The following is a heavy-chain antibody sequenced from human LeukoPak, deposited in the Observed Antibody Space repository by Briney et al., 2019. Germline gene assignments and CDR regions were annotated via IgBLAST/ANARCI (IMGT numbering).Heavy chain of an antibody. CDR1: GFTFDDYA. V-gene: IGHV3-9*01. D-gene: IGHD4-23*01. CDR2: ISWNSGSI. CDR3: AKDMNYGGNSVLDY. Sequence: GRSLGLSCAASGFTFDDYAMHWVRQAPGKGLEWVSGISWNSGSIGYADSVKGRFTISRDNAKNSLYLQMNSLRAEDTALYYCAKDMNYGGNSVLDYWGQGTLVTVSS. J-gene: IGHJ4*02.